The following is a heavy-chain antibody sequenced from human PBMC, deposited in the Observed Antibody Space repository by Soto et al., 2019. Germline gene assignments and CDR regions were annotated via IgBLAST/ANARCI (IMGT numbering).Heavy chain of an antibody. Sequence: GESLKISCMGSGYTFSKYWIGWVRQTPGKGLEWMGMIYPGDSDARYSPSFEGQVTFSVDKSINTAYLQWNSLKASDTAMYYCARQGGEYNTMSDYWGQGTLVTV. CDR2: IYPGDSDA. CDR1: GYTFSKYW. CDR3: ARQGGEYNTMSDY. J-gene: IGHJ4*02. V-gene: IGHV5-51*01. D-gene: IGHD3-10*01.